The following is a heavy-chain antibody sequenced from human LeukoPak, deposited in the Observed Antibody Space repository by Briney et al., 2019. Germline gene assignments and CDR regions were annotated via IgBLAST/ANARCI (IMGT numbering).Heavy chain of an antibody. Sequence: GGSLRLSCAASGFTFSSYSMNWVRQAPGKGLEWVSSISSSSSYIYYADSVKGRFTISRDNSKNTLYLQMNSLRAEDTAVYYCAKGTYSSSPRDYWGQGTLVTVSS. J-gene: IGHJ4*02. V-gene: IGHV3-21*04. CDR1: GFTFSSYS. CDR3: AKGTYSSSPRDY. D-gene: IGHD6-6*01. CDR2: ISSSSSYI.